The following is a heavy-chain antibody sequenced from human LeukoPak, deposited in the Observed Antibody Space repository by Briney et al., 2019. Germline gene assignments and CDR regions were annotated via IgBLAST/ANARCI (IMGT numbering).Heavy chain of an antibody. CDR3: ARDIAYCGGDCYDPTGFDP. V-gene: IGHV4-4*07. CDR1: GGSISSYY. D-gene: IGHD2-21*02. J-gene: IGHJ5*02. CDR2: IYTSGGT. Sequence: SETLFLTCTVSGGSISSYYWSWIRQPAGKGLEWIGRIYTSGGTNYNPSLKSRVTMSVDTSKNQFSLKLSSVTAADTAVYYCARDIAYCGGDCYDPTGFDPWGQGTLVTVSS.